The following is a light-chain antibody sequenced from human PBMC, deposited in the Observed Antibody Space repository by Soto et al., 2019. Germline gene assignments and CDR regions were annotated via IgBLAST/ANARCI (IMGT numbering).Light chain of an antibody. Sequence: DIQMTQSPSSLSASVGDRVTITCQASQDISYYLNWYQQIPGKAPKLLIYDASNLQTGVPSRFSGSGSGTDFTFTISSLQPEDIASYYCQQYDNLSLTFGGGTKVEIK. CDR2: DAS. V-gene: IGKV1-33*01. CDR1: QDISYY. J-gene: IGKJ4*01. CDR3: QQYDNLSLT.